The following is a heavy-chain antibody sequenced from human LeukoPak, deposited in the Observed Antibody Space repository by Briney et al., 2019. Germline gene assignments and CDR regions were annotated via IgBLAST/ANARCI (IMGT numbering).Heavy chain of an antibody. D-gene: IGHD6-25*01. V-gene: IGHV4-34*01. Sequence: PSETLSLTCAVYDGSFSDHYWSWIRQPPGKGLEWIGEINHSGSTNYNPSLRSRVTISVDTSKNQFSLKLRSVTAADTAVYYCGRVRRSGGFLDIWGQGTMVTVSS. J-gene: IGHJ3*02. CDR3: GRVRRSGGFLDI. CDR2: INHSGST. CDR1: DGSFSDHY.